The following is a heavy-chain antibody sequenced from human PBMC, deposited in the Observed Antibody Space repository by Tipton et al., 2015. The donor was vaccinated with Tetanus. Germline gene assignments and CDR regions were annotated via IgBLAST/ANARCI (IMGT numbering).Heavy chain of an antibody. CDR2: IYYTGST. CDR1: GGSVSNGSYY. Sequence: TLSLTCTVSGGSVSNGSYYWNWIRQPPGKGLEWIGHIYYTGSTDYNPSLKSRVTISADTTKNLFSLRLTSVTAADTAVYYCARANYDFPKKGPFDSWGQGSLVIVSS. CDR3: ARANYDFPKKGPFDS. J-gene: IGHJ4*02. D-gene: IGHD3-3*01. V-gene: IGHV4-61*01.